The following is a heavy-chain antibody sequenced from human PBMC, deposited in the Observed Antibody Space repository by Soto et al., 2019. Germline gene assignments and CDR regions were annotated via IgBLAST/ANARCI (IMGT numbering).Heavy chain of an antibody. CDR1: GGSISSGTYY. CDR3: ARAEGLYGGNSWWFDP. CDR2: IYYSGNT. Sequence: QVQLQESGPGLVKPSQTLSLTCTVSGGSISSGTYYWSWIRQHPGKGLEWIGYIYYSGNTYYNPSLKSRVTISVDTSKNQFSLKLSSVTAADTAVYYCARAEGLYGGNSWWFDPWGQGTLVTVSS. V-gene: IGHV4-31*03. D-gene: IGHD2-21*02. J-gene: IGHJ5*02.